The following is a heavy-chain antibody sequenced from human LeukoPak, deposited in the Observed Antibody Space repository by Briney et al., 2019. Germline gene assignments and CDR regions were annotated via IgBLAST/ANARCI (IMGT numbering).Heavy chain of an antibody. J-gene: IGHJ5*02. Sequence: GGSLRLSCAASGFTFSSYWMSWVRQAPGKGLEWVSVIYSGGSTYYADSVKGRFTISRDNSKNTLYLQMNSLRAEDTAVYYCARGLPVRGVSNWFDPWGQGTLVTVSS. V-gene: IGHV3-66*01. D-gene: IGHD3-10*01. CDR1: GFTFSSYW. CDR3: ARGLPVRGVSNWFDP. CDR2: IYSGGST.